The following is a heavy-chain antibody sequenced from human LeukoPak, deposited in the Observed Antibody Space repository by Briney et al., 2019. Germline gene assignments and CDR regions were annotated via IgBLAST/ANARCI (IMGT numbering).Heavy chain of an antibody. Sequence: PSETLSLTCTVSGGSISSGGYYWSWIRQPPGKGLEWIGHIYYGGSTYYNPSLKTRVTMSVDTSQNQFSLSLRSVTAADTAVYYCARDPMIREVKIDDAFNIWGQGTMVSVSS. D-gene: IGHD3-10*01. V-gene: IGHV4-30-4*08. CDR3: ARDPMIREVKIDDAFNI. CDR1: GGSISSGGYY. J-gene: IGHJ3*02. CDR2: IYYGGST.